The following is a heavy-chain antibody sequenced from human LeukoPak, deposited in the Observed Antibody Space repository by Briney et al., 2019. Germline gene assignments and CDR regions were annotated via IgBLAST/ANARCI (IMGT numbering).Heavy chain of an antibody. CDR3: AKETYDSSGYGDAFDI. V-gene: IGHV4-39*02. CDR2: IYYRGST. J-gene: IGHJ3*02. D-gene: IGHD3-22*01. CDR1: GGSISSSSYY. Sequence: PSETLSLTCIVSGGSISSSSYYWGWIRQPPGKGLEWIGSIYYRGSTYYNPSLKSRVTISVDTSKNQFSLKLSSVTAADTAVYYCAKETYDSSGYGDAFDIWGQGTMVTVSS.